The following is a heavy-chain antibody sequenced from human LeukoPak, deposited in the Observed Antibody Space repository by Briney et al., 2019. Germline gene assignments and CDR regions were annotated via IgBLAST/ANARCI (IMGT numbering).Heavy chain of an antibody. D-gene: IGHD6-19*01. CDR2: ISSSSSTT. CDR1: GFTFSNYH. J-gene: IGHJ4*02. V-gene: IGHV3-48*04. CDR3: AREATWGQWYFDH. Sequence: GGSLRLSCEASGFTFSNYHMNWVRQAPGKGLKWVSYISSSSSTTYYADSVKGRFTISRDDAKNTLFVQMDSLSVEDTAVYYCAREATWGQWYFDHWGQGTPVTVSS.